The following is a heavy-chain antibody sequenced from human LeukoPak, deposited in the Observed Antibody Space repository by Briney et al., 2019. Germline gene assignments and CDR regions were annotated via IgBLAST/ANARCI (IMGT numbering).Heavy chain of an antibody. Sequence: SETLSLTCAVYGGSFSGYYWSWIRQPPGKGLEWIGYIYYSGSTNYNPSLKSRVTISVDTSKNQFSLKLSSVTAADAAVYYCAGVRSLATTQYYFDYWGQGTLVTVSS. CDR3: AGVRSLATTQYYFDY. J-gene: IGHJ4*02. CDR2: IYYSGST. V-gene: IGHV4-59*01. CDR1: GGSFSGYY. D-gene: IGHD5-24*01.